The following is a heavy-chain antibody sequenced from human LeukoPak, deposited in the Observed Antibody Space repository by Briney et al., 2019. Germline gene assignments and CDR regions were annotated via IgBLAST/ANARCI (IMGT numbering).Heavy chain of an antibody. V-gene: IGHV4-30-2*01. D-gene: IGHD2-2*01. CDR3: ARGGLPADPFDY. J-gene: IGHJ4*02. CDR1: GGSISSGGYS. CDR2: INHSGST. Sequence: SQTLSLTCTVSGGSISSGGYSWSWIRQHPGKGLEWIGEINHSGSTNYNPSLKSRVTISVDTSKNQFSLKLSSVTAADTAVYYCARGGLPADPFDYWGQGTLVTVSS.